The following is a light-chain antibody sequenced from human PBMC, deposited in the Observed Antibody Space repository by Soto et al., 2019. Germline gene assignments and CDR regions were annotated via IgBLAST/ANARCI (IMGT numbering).Light chain of an antibody. CDR3: QQHNAP. J-gene: IGKJ4*01. CDR1: QSISTW. CDR2: AAS. Sequence: DIQMTQSPSTLSASVGDRVTITCRASQSISTWLAWYQQEPGKAPKLLIYAASSLGSGVPSRFSGSGSGTEFTLTISSLQPDDFASYYCQQHNAPFGGGTKVEIK. V-gene: IGKV1-5*01.